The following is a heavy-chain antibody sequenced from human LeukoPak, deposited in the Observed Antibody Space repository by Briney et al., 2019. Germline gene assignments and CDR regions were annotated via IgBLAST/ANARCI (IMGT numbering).Heavy chain of an antibody. D-gene: IGHD6-19*01. CDR2: IYTSGST. J-gene: IGHJ4*02. CDR3: ARAVRWLVPVFDY. CDR1: GGSISSGSYY. Sequence: PSETLSLTCTVSGGSISSGSYYWSWIRQPAGKGLEWIGRIYTSGSTNYNPSLKSRVTISVDTSKNQFSLKLSSVTAADTAVYYCARAVRWLVPVFDYWGQGTLVTVSS. V-gene: IGHV4-61*02.